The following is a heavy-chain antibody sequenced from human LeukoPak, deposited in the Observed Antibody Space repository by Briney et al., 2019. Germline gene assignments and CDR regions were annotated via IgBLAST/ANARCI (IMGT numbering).Heavy chain of an antibody. CDR2: ISYDGSNK. V-gene: IGHV3-30*04. D-gene: IGHD2-2*01. Sequence: PGGSLRLSCAASGFTFSSYAMHWVRQAPGKGLEWVAVISYDGSNKYYADSVKGRFTISRDNSKNTLYLQMNSLRAEDTAVYYCARDEHRYCSSTSCYSFDYWGQGTLVTVSS. CDR3: ARDEHRYCSSTSCYSFDY. J-gene: IGHJ4*02. CDR1: GFTFSSYA.